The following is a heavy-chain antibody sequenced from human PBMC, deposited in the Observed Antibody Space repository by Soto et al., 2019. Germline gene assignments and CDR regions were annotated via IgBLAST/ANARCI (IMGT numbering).Heavy chain of an antibody. CDR1: GFVFSSYS. CDR2: ISASGSYT. CDR3: AREVIEVTNGMDV. V-gene: IGHV3-21*01. J-gene: IGHJ6*02. Sequence: EVILVESGGGLVKPGGSLRLSCANSGFVFSSYSMNWVRQAPGKGLEWVSSISASGSYTFHADSVKGRFTISRDNANNLLYLQMSILRADDTAVYYCAREVIEVTNGMDVWGQGTTVTVSS. D-gene: IGHD2-21*01.